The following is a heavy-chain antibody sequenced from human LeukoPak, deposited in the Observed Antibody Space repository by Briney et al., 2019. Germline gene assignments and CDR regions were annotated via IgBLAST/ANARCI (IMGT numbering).Heavy chain of an antibody. CDR1: GFTFDDYD. J-gene: IGHJ6*02. V-gene: IGHV3-20*04. CDR2: INWNGGST. Sequence: GGSLRLSCAASGFTFDDYDMSWVRQAPGKGLEWVSGINWNGGSTGYADSVKGRFTISRDSARNSLYLQMNSLRTEDTAVYYCTRNPGMDVWGQGTTVTVSS. CDR3: TRNPGMDV.